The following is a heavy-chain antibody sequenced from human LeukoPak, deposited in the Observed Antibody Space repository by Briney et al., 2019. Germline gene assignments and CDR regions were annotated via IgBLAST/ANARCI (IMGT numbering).Heavy chain of an antibody. CDR2: INHSGST. Sequence: SETLSLTCTVSGGSISSYYWSWIRQPPGKGLEWIGEINHSGSTNYNPSLKSRVTISVDTSKNQFSLKLSSVTAADTAVYYCARGGDTMVRGVLRRNYYYYYMDVWGKGTTVTVSS. CDR3: ARGGDTMVRGVLRRNYYYYYMDV. V-gene: IGHV4-34*01. D-gene: IGHD3-10*01. CDR1: GGSISSYY. J-gene: IGHJ6*03.